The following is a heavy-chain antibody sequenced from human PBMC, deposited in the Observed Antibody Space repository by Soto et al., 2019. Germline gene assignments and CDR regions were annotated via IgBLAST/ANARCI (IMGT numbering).Heavy chain of an antibody. D-gene: IGHD2-8*01. Sequence: EVQLVESGGGVVQPGGSLRLSCTASGFTFNTHWMHWVRQAPGRGLVWVSRIYFDGITTNYADSVEGRFTVSRDNAKNTVYLHVNTLRDEDTALYYSARGGAMGVDYWGQGTLFTVSS. J-gene: IGHJ4*02. CDR3: ARGGAMGVDY. CDR2: IYFDGITT. CDR1: GFTFNTHW. V-gene: IGHV3-74*01.